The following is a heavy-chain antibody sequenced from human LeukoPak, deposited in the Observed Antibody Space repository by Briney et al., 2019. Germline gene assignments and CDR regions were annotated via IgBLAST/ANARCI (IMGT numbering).Heavy chain of an antibody. D-gene: IGHD3-22*01. V-gene: IGHV4-31*03. CDR3: AREGSSGRYDY. CDR2: IYYSGNT. J-gene: IGHJ4*02. CDR1: GGSIRSGGYY. Sequence: SETLSLTCTVSGGSIRSGGYYWSWIRQHPGKGLEWIGYIYYSGNTYYNPSLKSRVTISIDASKNQFSLKLNSVTGADTAVYYCAREGSSGRYDYWGEGTLVTVSS.